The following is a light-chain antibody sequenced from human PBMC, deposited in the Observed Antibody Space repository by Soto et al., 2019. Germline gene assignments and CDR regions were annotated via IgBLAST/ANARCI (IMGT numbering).Light chain of an antibody. CDR1: SSDVGNNNY. CDR2: DVT. Sequence: QSVLTQPASVSGSPGQPITISCTGTSSDVGNNNYVSWYQHNPGRAPKVMICDVTNRPSGVSNRFSGSKSGNTASLTISGLQAEDEADYYCSSFTGSSYVFGTGTKLTVL. CDR3: SSFTGSSYV. J-gene: IGLJ1*01. V-gene: IGLV2-14*03.